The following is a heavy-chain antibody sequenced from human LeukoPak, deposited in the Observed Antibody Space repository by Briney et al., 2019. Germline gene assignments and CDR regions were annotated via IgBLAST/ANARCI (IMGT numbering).Heavy chain of an antibody. CDR3: ARSHYYSSGSYIY. CDR1: GFTFNSYA. CDR2: ISYDGSNI. J-gene: IGHJ4*02. Sequence: GGSLRLSCAASGFTFNSYAMHWVRQAPGKGLEWVAVISYDGSNIYYADSVKGRFTISRDNSKNTVYLQMNSLRAEDTAVYYCARSHYYSSGSYIYWGQGTLVTVSS. V-gene: IGHV3-30-3*01. D-gene: IGHD3-10*01.